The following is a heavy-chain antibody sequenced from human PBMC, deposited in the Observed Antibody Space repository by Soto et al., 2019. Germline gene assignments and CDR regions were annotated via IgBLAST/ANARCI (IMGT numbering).Heavy chain of an antibody. D-gene: IGHD3-22*01. Sequence: GESLKISCKGSGYSFTSYWIGWVRQMPGKGLEWMGIIYPGDSVTRYSPSFQGQVTISADKSISTAYLQWSSLKASDTAMYYCARHPLYYYDSSGYYLRAPAFDIWGQGTMVTVSS. J-gene: IGHJ3*02. CDR1: GYSFTSYW. V-gene: IGHV5-51*01. CDR3: ARHPLYYYDSSGYYLRAPAFDI. CDR2: IYPGDSVT.